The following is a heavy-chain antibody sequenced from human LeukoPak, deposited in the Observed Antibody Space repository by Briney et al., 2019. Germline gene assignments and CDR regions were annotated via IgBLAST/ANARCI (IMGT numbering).Heavy chain of an antibody. CDR2: ISSSGSTI. D-gene: IGHD3-10*02. J-gene: IGHJ6*04. V-gene: IGHV3-48*03. CDR1: GSTFSSYE. CDR3: AELGITMIGGV. Sequence: GGSLRLSCAASGSTFSSYEMNWVRQAPGKGLEWVSYISSSGSTIYYADSVKGRFAISRDNAKNSLYLQMNSLRAEDTAVYYCAELGITMIGGVWGKGTTVTISS.